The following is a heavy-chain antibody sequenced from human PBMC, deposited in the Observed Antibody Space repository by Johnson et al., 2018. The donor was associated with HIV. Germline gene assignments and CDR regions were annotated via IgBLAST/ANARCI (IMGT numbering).Heavy chain of an antibody. D-gene: IGHD6-19*01. Sequence: VQLVESGGGVVQPGRSLRLSCAPSGFTFDDYAMHWVRQAPGKGLEWVSGISWNSDNIAYADSVRGRFTIARDNAKNSLHLQMNSLRAEDTAFYYCAKARVRYSSDVDALDIWGQGTMVTVSS. CDR1: GFTFDDYA. J-gene: IGHJ3*02. V-gene: IGHV3-9*01. CDR2: ISWNSDNI. CDR3: AKARVRYSSDVDALDI.